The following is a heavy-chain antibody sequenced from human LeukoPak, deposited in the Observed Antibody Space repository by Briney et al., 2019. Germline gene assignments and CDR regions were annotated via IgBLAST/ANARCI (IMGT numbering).Heavy chain of an antibody. V-gene: IGHV1-18*01. Sequence: ASVKVSCKASGYTFINYGISWVRQAPGQGLEWMGWISPYNGHTNYAQKLQGRVTMTTDTSTSTAYMELRSLRSDDTAVYYCARERTKGIVGAKDYWGQGTLVTVSS. CDR1: GYTFINYG. D-gene: IGHD1-26*01. J-gene: IGHJ4*02. CDR3: ARERTKGIVGAKDY. CDR2: ISPYNGHT.